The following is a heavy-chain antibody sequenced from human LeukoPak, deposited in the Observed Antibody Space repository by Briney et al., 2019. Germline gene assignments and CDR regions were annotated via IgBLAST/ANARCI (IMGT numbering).Heavy chain of an antibody. V-gene: IGHV3-21*01. J-gene: IGHJ4*02. CDR2: ISSSNYI. D-gene: IGHD3-10*01. CDR1: GLTFSSYS. Sequence: PGGSLRLSCAASGLTFSSYSMNWVRQAPGKGLEWLSSISSSNYIFYADSVKGRFTISRDNAKNSLYLQMNSLRAEDTAVYYCARVPHAMVRGVITEFYFDYWGEGTLVTVSS. CDR3: ARVPHAMVRGVITEFYFDY.